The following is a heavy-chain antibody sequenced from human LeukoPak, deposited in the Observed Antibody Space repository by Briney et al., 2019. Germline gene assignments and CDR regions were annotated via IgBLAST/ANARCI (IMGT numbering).Heavy chain of an antibody. D-gene: IGHD2-2*01. Sequence: SETLSLTCTVSGGSISSSSYYWGWIRQPPGKGLEWIGSIYYSGSTYYNPSLKSRVTISVDTSKNQFSLKLSSVTAADTAVYYCARVSSRWPAGALDYWGQGTLVTVSS. CDR2: IYYSGST. CDR1: GGSISSSSYY. V-gene: IGHV4-39*07. J-gene: IGHJ4*02. CDR3: ARVSSRWPAGALDY.